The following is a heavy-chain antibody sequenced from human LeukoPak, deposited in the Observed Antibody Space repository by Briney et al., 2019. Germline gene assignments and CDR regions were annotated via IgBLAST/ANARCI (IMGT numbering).Heavy chain of an antibody. CDR1: GFTFSSYG. CDR3: ARENYGDYHFPNWYFDL. V-gene: IGHV3-33*01. CDR2: IWYDGSNK. D-gene: IGHD4-17*01. Sequence: GGSLRLSCAASGFTFSSYGMHWVRQAPGKGLEWVAVIWYDGSNKYYADPVKGRFTISRDNSKNTLYLQMNSLGAEDTAVYYCARENYGDYHFPNWYFDLWGRGTLVTVSS. J-gene: IGHJ2*01.